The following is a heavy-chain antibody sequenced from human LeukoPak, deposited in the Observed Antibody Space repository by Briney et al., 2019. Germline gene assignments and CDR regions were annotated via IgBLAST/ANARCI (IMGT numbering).Heavy chain of an antibody. CDR3: ARTPYYDSSGYHPDGWFDP. V-gene: IGHV1-18*01. CDR2: ISAYNGNT. D-gene: IGHD3-22*01. J-gene: IGHJ5*02. Sequence: VKVSCKASGYTFTSYGISWVRQAPGQGLEWMGWISAYNGNTNYAQKLQGRVTMTTDTSTSTAYMELRSLRSDDTAVYYCARTPYYDSSGYHPDGWFDPGGQGTLVTVSS. CDR1: GYTFTSYG.